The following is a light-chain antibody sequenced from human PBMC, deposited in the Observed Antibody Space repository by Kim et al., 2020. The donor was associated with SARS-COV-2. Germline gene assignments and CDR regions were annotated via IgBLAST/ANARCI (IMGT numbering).Light chain of an antibody. J-gene: IGLJ3*02. CDR3: ATWDSSLNAGRV. CDR2: DNN. Sequence: QSVLTQPPSVSAAPGQKVTISCSGSSNIGNNYVSWYQHFPGTAPKLLIYDNNQRPSGIPDRFSGSKSGTSVTLDITGLQTGDEADYYCATWDSSLNAGRVFGGGTQLTVL. CDR1: SNIGNNY. V-gene: IGLV1-51*01.